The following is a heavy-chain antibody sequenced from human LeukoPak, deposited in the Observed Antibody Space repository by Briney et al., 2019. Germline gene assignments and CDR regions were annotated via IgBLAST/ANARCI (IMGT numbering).Heavy chain of an antibody. J-gene: IGHJ6*03. CDR3: ARVRNGRVSYYYYYYMDA. CDR2: IYTSGST. CDR1: GGSISSYY. Sequence: SETLSLTCTVSGGSISSYYWSWIRQPAGKGLEWIGRIYTSGSTNYNPSLKSRVTMSVDTSKNQFSLKLSSVTAADTAVYYCARVRNGRVSYYYYYYMDAWGKGTTVTVSS. V-gene: IGHV4-4*07. D-gene: IGHD6-6*01.